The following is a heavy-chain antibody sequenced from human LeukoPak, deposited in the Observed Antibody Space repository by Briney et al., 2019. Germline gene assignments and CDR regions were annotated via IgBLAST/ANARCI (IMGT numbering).Heavy chain of an antibody. J-gene: IGHJ4*02. CDR3: ARVWGDPRQDTDYFDY. CDR2: IYYSGST. V-gene: IGHV4-59*08. Sequence: SETLSLTCTVSGGSISSYYWSWIRQPPGKGLEWIGYIYYSGSTNYNPSLKSRVTISVDTSKNQFSLKLSSVTAADTAVYYCARVWGDPRQDTDYFDYWGQGTLVTVSS. CDR1: GGSISSYY. D-gene: IGHD2-21*02.